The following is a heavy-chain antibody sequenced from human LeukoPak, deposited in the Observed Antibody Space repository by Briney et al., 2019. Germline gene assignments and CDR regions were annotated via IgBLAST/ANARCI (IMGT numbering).Heavy chain of an antibody. CDR1: RGTPCSYA. J-gene: IGHJ4*02. CDR2: IIPMFGTA. V-gene: IGHV1-69*06. CDR3: ARDGEAGY. Sequence: SVKVSRKAFRGTPCSYALSWVRPAPQEGGEWMGGIIPMFGTANYAQKSQGRVTITADKSTSTAYMELSSLRSEDTAVYNCARDGEAGYWGQGTLVTVSS.